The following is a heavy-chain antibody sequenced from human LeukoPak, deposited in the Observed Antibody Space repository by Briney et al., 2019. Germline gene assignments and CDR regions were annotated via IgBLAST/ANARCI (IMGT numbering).Heavy chain of an antibody. D-gene: IGHD6-19*01. Sequence: ASVKVSCKASGYTFTSYGISWVRQAPGQGLEWMGWISAYNGNTNYAQKLQGRATMTTDTSTSTAYMELRSLRSDDTAVYYCARDSSGWYKEVDYYYYYGMDVWGQGTTVTVSS. V-gene: IGHV1-18*01. J-gene: IGHJ6*02. CDR1: GYTFTSYG. CDR3: ARDSSGWYKEVDYYYYYGMDV. CDR2: ISAYNGNT.